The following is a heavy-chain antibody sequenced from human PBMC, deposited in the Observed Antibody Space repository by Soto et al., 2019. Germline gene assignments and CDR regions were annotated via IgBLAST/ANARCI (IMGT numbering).Heavy chain of an antibody. CDR3: ARDGDYYGLDV. D-gene: IGHD2-15*01. J-gene: IGHJ6*02. CDR2: STSHSYGGTT. CDR1: GFTSTDHA. Sequence: GSLRLSCTFSGFTSTDHALTWGRQAPGKGLEWGAFSTSHSYGGTTDYAAPVKGRFTTSRDDSKSIAYLQMNSLQIADTAIYCCARDGDYYGLDVWGQGTTVTVSS. V-gene: IGHV3-49*04.